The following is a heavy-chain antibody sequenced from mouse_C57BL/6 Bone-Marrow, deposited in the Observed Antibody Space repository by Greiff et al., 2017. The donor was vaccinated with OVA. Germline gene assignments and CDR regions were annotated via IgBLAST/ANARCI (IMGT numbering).Heavy chain of an antibody. CDR1: GFTFSSYA. V-gene: IGHV5-4*01. Sequence: EVHLVESGGGLVKPGGSLKLSCAASGFTFSSYAMSWVRQTPEKRLEWVATISDGGSYTYYPDNVKGRFTISRDNAKNNLYLQMSHLQSEDTAMYYCARDECSPCDLGGQGHTHRVPS. CDR2: ISDGGSYT. J-gene: IGHJ2*01. D-gene: IGHD2-13*01. CDR3: ARDECSPCDL.